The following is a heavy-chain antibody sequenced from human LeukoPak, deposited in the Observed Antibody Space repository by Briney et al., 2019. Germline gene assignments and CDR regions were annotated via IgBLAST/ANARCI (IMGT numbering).Heavy chain of an antibody. Sequence: GGSLRLSCAASGFTFSSYSMNWVRQAPGKGLEWVSHIGTNSNTRYYADSVKGRFTISRDNAKNSLYLQMNSLRAEDTAVYYCASLPSSLFGVVIFSDYWGQGALVTVSS. CDR1: GFTFSSYS. CDR3: ASLPSSLFGVVIFSDY. CDR2: IGTNSNTR. D-gene: IGHD3-3*01. J-gene: IGHJ4*02. V-gene: IGHV3-48*01.